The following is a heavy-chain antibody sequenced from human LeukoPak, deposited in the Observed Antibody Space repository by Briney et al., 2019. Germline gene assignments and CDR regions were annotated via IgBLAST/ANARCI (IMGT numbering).Heavy chain of an antibody. J-gene: IGHJ4*02. Sequence: GGSLRLSCTASGFTFSSYAMNWVRQAPGKGLEWVSGIGAGGTFTYYADSVKGRFTIFRDNSRNTLYLQMNSLRADDTAVYYCARDGTSTGDYWGQGTLVTVSS. CDR1: GFTFSSYA. CDR2: IGAGGTFT. CDR3: ARDGTSTGDY. V-gene: IGHV3-23*01. D-gene: IGHD2-2*01.